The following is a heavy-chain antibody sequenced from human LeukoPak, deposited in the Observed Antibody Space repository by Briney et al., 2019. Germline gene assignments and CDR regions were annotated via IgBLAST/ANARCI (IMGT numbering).Heavy chain of an antibody. CDR2: IGRTGRDT. D-gene: IGHD2-21*02. CDR3: AKTAPYYFDF. J-gene: IGHJ4*02. V-gene: IGHV3-23*01. Sequence: EWVSAIGRTGRDTYYADSVKGRFTISRDNSKSALYLQMNSLRVEDTAVYYCAKTAPYYFDFWGQGTLVTVSS.